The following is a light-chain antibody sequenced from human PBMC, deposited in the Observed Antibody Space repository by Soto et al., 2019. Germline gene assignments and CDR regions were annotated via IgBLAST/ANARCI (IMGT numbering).Light chain of an antibody. CDR1: SSDVGGYNY. Sequence: QSVLTQPASVSGSPGQSITISCTGTSSDVGGYNYVSWYQQHPGKAPKLIIYEVSNGPSRISNRFSGSKSGNTASLTISGLQAEDEAVYFCNSFSSSDTPVVFGGGTKVTVL. J-gene: IGLJ2*01. CDR3: NSFSSSDTPVV. CDR2: EVS. V-gene: IGLV2-14*01.